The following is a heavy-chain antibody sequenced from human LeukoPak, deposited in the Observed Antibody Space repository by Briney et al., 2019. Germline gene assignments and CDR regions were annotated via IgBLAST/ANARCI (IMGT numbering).Heavy chain of an antibody. J-gene: IGHJ4*02. CDR1: GGTFNNFA. D-gene: IGHD3-22*01. Sequence: ASVKVSCRASGGTFNNFAISWVRQAPGQGLEWMGGIIPIFGTANYAQKFQGRVTITADESTSTAYMELSSLRSEDTAVYYCARAGVRGYDSSGHYLMEFDYWGQGTLVTVSS. V-gene: IGHV1-69*13. CDR2: IIPIFGTA. CDR3: ARAGVRGYDSSGHYLMEFDY.